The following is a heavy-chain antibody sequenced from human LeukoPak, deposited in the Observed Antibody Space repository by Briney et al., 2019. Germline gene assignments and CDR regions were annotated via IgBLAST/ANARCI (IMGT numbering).Heavy chain of an antibody. J-gene: IGHJ4*02. CDR3: ARAGVVVPTIDY. Sequence: KPGGSLRLSCAASGFTFSSYSMNWVRQAPGKGLEWVSSISSSSSYIYYADSVKGRFTISRDNAKNSLYLQMNSLRAEDTAVYYCARAGVVVPTIDYWGQGTLVTVSP. D-gene: IGHD3-22*01. CDR2: ISSSSSYI. V-gene: IGHV3-21*01. CDR1: GFTFSSYS.